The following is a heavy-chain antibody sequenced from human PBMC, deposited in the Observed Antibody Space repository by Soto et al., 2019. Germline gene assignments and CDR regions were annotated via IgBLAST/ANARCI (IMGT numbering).Heavy chain of an antibody. V-gene: IGHV4-39*01. Sequence: PSETLSLTCTVSGGSISSSSYYWGWIRQPPGKGLEWIGSIYYSGSTYYNPSLKSRVTISVDTSKNQFSLKLSSVTAADTAVYYCARQGPLYYDSSGYFDYWGQGTLVTVS. CDR3: ARQGPLYYDSSGYFDY. CDR2: IYYSGST. CDR1: GGSISSSSYY. J-gene: IGHJ4*02. D-gene: IGHD3-22*01.